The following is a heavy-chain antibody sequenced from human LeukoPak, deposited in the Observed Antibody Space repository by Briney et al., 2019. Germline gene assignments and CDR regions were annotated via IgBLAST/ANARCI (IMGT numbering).Heavy chain of an antibody. D-gene: IGHD6-13*01. V-gene: IGHV1-46*01. J-gene: IGHJ6*02. CDR1: GYTFTSYY. Sequence: GASVKVSCKASGYTFTSYYMHWVRQAPGQGLEWMGIINPSGGSTSYAQKFQGRATMTRDTSTSTVYMELSSLRSEDTAVYYCALRPAGTSYGMDVWGQGTTVTVSS. CDR3: ALRPAGTSYGMDV. CDR2: INPSGGST.